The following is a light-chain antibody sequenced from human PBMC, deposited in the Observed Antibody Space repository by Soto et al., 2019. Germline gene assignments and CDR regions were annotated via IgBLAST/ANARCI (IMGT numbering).Light chain of an antibody. CDR1: SSDVGGYNR. CDR3: YSYRSGSAHV. V-gene: IGLV2-14*01. J-gene: IGLJ1*01. Sequence: QSGLAQPASVSGSPGQSITISFTGTSSDVGGYNRVSWYQQHPDKAPKLIIYEVTNRPSGISNRFSGSKSGDTASLTISGLQAEDEADYYCYSYRSGSAHVFGTGTKVTVL. CDR2: EVT.